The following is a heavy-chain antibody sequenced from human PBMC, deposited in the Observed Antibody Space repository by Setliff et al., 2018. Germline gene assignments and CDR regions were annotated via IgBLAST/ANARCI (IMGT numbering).Heavy chain of an antibody. D-gene: IGHD2-2*01. V-gene: IGHV3-74*01. Sequence: GGSLRLSCGASGFTFSKYWMYWVRQVPGKGLVWVSRINGDGTITNYADSVKGRFTISRDNAKNSLFLQMNSLRVEDTALYYCAKDLSSTSFYGMDVWGQGTTVTVSS. CDR1: GFTFSKYW. J-gene: IGHJ6*02. CDR2: INGDGTIT. CDR3: AKDLSSTSFYGMDV.